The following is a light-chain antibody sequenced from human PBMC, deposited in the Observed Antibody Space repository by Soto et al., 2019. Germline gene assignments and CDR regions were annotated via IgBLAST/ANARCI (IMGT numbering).Light chain of an antibody. CDR2: GSN. V-gene: IGLV1-40*01. Sequence: QPVLTQAPSVSGAPGQRVTIYCTGSSSNIGARNDVHWYQQLPGTAPKLLIYGSNNRPSGVPDRFSVSKSGTSASLAITGLQAEDEADYYCQSFDSDWSVVFGGGTKLTVL. CDR1: SSNIGARND. CDR3: QSFDSDWSVV. J-gene: IGLJ3*02.